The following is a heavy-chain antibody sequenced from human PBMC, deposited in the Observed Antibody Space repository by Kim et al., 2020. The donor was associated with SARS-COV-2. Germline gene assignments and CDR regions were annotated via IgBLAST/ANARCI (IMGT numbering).Heavy chain of an antibody. Sequence: LSLTCAVYGGSFSDYYMSWIRQAPGKGLEWVSYISSSSSYTNYADSVKGRFTISRDNAKNSLYLQMNSLRAEDTAVYYCARDGVVGARNDYWGQGTL. J-gene: IGHJ4*02. CDR1: GGSFSDYY. D-gene: IGHD1-26*01. V-gene: IGHV3-11*05. CDR2: ISSSSSYT. CDR3: ARDGVVGARNDY.